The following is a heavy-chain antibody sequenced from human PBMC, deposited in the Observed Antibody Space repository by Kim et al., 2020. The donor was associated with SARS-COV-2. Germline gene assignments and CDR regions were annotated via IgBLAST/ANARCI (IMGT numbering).Heavy chain of an antibody. J-gene: IGHJ4*02. CDR3: AREGLGYSSGHFDY. D-gene: IGHD6-19*01. Sequence: ADSVKGRFTISRDKAKNSLYLQMNSLRAEDTAVYYWAREGLGYSSGHFDYWGQGTLVTVSS. V-gene: IGHV3-11*04.